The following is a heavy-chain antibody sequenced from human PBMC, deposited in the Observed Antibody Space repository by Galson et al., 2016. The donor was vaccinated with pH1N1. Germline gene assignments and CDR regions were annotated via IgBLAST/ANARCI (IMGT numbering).Heavy chain of an antibody. CDR3: VRALWSGSFL. Sequence: SLRLSCAVSGFTFSGYWMHWVRQAPGKGLVWVSHINTDGSITDYADSVRGRFPISRDNPKSTLYLQMNSLRAEDTAIYYCVRALWSGSFLGGQGTLVTVSS. CDR2: INTDGSIT. CDR1: GFTFSGYW. V-gene: IGHV3-74*01. J-gene: IGHJ4*02. D-gene: IGHD3-3*01.